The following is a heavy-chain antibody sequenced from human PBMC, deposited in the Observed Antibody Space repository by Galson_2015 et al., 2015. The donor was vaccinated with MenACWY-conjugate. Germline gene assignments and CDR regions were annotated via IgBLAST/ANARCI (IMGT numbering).Heavy chain of an antibody. V-gene: IGHV3-7*03. D-gene: IGHD6-19*01. CDR2: IKQDGSET. CDR1: GFTFSRYW. Sequence: SLRLSCAASGFTFSRYWMSWVRQIPGKGLEWVANIKQDGSETHYVGSVKGRFTISRDNAKNSVYLQMNNLRAEDAAVYYCARGYSSGWDFTRFGFDYWGQGTLVTVSS. J-gene: IGHJ4*02. CDR3: ARGYSSGWDFTRFGFDY.